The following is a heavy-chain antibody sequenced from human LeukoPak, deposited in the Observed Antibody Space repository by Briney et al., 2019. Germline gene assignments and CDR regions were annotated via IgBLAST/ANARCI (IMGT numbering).Heavy chain of an antibody. CDR3: ARDGYSGYAFDY. V-gene: IGHV3-21*01. CDR1: GFTFSSYG. D-gene: IGHD5-12*01. Sequence: PGGSLRLSCAASGFTFSSYGMNWVRQAPGKGLEWVSSISSSSSYIYYADSVKGRFTISRDNAKNSLYLQMNSLRAEDTAVYYCARDGYSGYAFDYWGQGTLVTVSS. CDR2: ISSSSSYI. J-gene: IGHJ4*02.